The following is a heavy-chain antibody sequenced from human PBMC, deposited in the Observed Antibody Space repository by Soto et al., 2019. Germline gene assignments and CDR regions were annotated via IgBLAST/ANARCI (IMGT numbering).Heavy chain of an antibody. CDR1: GGTFSSYA. Sequence: VKVSCKASGGTFSSYAISWVRQAPGQGLEWMGGIIPIFGTANYAQKFQGRVTVTADESTSTAYMELSSLRSEDTAVYYCARQYSSGSSNWFDPWGQGTLVTVSS. D-gene: IGHD6-19*01. CDR2: IIPIFGTA. J-gene: IGHJ5*02. CDR3: ARQYSSGSSNWFDP. V-gene: IGHV1-69*13.